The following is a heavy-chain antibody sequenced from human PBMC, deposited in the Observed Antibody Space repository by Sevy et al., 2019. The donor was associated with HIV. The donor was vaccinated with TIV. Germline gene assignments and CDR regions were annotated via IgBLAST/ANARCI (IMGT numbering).Heavy chain of an antibody. D-gene: IGHD2-21*02. CDR2: INPSGGST. J-gene: IGHJ5*01. CDR3: ARLRACGGDCYYYDF. CDR1: GYSFTSYE. V-gene: IGHV1-46*01. Sequence: ASVKVSCKASGYSFTSYEIHWVRQAPGQGLEWMGIINPSGGSTSYAQKFQDRVTMIRDTSTTTVYMELSSLRSEDTAVYFCARLRACGGDCYYYDFWGHGTLVTVSS.